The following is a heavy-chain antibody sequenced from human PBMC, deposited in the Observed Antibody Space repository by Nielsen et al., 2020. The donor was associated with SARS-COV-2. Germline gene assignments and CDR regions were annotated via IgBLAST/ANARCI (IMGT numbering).Heavy chain of an antibody. CDR3: ARDFKGYCSSSSCLDAFDI. CDR1: GFTFSSYA. V-gene: IGHV3-23*01. J-gene: IGHJ3*02. Sequence: GESLKISCAASGFTFSSYAMSWVRQAPGKGLEWVSAISGSGGSTYYADSVKGRFTISRDNAKNSLYLQMNSLRAEDTAVYYCARDFKGYCSSSSCLDAFDIWGQGTMVTVSS. D-gene: IGHD2-2*01. CDR2: ISGSGGST.